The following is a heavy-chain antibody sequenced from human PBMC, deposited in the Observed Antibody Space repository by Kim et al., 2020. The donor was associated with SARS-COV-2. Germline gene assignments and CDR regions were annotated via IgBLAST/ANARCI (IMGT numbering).Heavy chain of an antibody. CDR2: YHSGST. V-gene: IGHV4-4*06. D-gene: IGHD3-10*01. CDR3: ASPLGY. J-gene: IGHJ4*02. Sequence: YHSGSTNHNPSLKSRVTMAVDTSKNQCSLKLSSVTAADTAVYYCASPLGYWGQGTLVTVSS.